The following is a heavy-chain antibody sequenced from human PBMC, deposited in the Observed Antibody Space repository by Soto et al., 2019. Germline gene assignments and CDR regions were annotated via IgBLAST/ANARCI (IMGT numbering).Heavy chain of an antibody. CDR2: INHSGST. J-gene: IGHJ6*02. V-gene: IGHV4-34*01. Sequence: PSETLSLTCAVYGGSFSGYYWSWIRQPPGKGLEWIGEINHSGSTNYNPPLKSRVTISVDTSKNQFSLKLSSVTAADTAVYYCARGIVVVVAARWYYGMDVWGQGTTVTVSS. CDR3: ARGIVVVVAARWYYGMDV. CDR1: GGSFSGYY. D-gene: IGHD2-15*01.